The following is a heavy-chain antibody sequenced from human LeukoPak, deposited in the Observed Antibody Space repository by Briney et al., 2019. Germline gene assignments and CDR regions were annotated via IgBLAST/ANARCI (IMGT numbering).Heavy chain of an antibody. Sequence: GGSLRLSCAASGFNLSSSAMSWVRQAPGKGLEWVSAIRGSGGSTYYADSVKGRFTISRDNSKNTLYLQMDSLRAEDTAVYYCAKCADVSSSQRYFQHWGQGTLVTVSS. CDR1: GFNLSSSA. CDR2: IRGSGGST. J-gene: IGHJ1*01. CDR3: AKCADVSSSQRYFQH. D-gene: IGHD6-13*01. V-gene: IGHV3-23*01.